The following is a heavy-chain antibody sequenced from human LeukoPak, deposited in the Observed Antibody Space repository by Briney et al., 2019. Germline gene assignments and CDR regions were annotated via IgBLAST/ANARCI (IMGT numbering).Heavy chain of an antibody. J-gene: IGHJ6*02. CDR1: GLIFSDYY. V-gene: IGHV3-11*04. D-gene: IGHD6-19*01. CDR3: ASEYSSGWYRGLPRGYGMDV. Sequence: KPGGSLRLSCAASGLIFSDYYMAWIRQAPGKGLEWISHISSIGSAIYHADSVRGRFTISRDNAKNSLYLQMNSLRAEDTAVYYCASEYSSGWYRGLPRGYGMDVWGQGTTVTVSS. CDR2: ISSIGSAI.